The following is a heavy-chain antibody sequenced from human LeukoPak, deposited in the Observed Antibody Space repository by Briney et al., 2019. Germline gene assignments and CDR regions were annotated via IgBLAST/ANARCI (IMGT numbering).Heavy chain of an antibody. D-gene: IGHD2-15*01. Sequence: EASVKVSCKASGGTFSSYAISWVRQAPGQGLEWMGGIIPIIGTANYAQKFQGRVTTTADESTSTAYMELSSLRSEDTAVYYWAMSQEDCSGGSCYQYYFDYWGQGTLVTVSS. CDR1: GGTFSSYA. J-gene: IGHJ4*02. CDR3: AMSQEDCSGGSCYQYYFDY. V-gene: IGHV1-69*13. CDR2: IIPIIGTA.